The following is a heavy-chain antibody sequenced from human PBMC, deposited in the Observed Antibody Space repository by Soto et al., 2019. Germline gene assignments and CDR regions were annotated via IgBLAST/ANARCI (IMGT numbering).Heavy chain of an antibody. Sequence: ASVKVSCKASGYTFTGYYMHWVRQAPGQGLEWMGWINPNSGGTNYAQKFQGWVTMTRDTSISTAYMELSRLRSDDTAVYYCARELYRSGCSYYYYYSGMDVWGQGTTVTVSS. CDR2: INPNSGGT. J-gene: IGHJ6*02. D-gene: IGHD6-19*01. CDR1: GYTFTGYY. V-gene: IGHV1-2*04. CDR3: ARELYRSGCSYYYYYSGMDV.